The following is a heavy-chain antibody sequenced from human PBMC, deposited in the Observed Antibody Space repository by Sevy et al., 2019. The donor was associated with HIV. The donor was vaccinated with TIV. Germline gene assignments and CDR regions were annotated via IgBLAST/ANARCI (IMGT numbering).Heavy chain of an antibody. CDR2: FDPEDGET. Sequence: GPSVKVSCKVSGYTLTQVSMHWVRQAPGEGLEWMGSFDPEDGETIYAQKFQGRVTMTEDTSTDTAYMELNSLRSEDTAVYFCATTKDYYDSSGCPFDYWGQGTLVTVSS. CDR1: GYTLTQVS. CDR3: ATTKDYYDSSGCPFDY. J-gene: IGHJ4*02. D-gene: IGHD3-22*01. V-gene: IGHV1-24*01.